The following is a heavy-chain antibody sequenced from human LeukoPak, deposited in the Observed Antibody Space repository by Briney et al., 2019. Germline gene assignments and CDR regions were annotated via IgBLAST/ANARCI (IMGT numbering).Heavy chain of an antibody. V-gene: IGHV4-39*01. CDR3: ARYLAAIDY. J-gene: IGHJ4*02. Sequence: SETLSLTCTVSGGSISSSSYYWGWIRQPPGKGLEWIGSIYYSGSTYYNPSLKSRVTISVDTSKNQFSLKLSSVTAADTAVYYCARYLAAIDYWGQGTLVTVSS. CDR2: IYYSGST. CDR1: GGSISSSSYY.